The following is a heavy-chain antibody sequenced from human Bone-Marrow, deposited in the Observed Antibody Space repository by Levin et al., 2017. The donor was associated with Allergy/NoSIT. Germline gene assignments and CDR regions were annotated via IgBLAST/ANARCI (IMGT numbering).Heavy chain of an antibody. CDR2: ISPYNGKT. CDR3: ARDHGYSGYLRD. J-gene: IGHJ4*02. CDR1: GYTFRNYG. D-gene: IGHD5-12*01. V-gene: IGHV1-18*01. Sequence: ASVKVSCKGSGYTFRNYGITWVRQAPGQGLEWLGWISPYNGKTSHAEKLQGRVSMTTDTVTATAYMDLRSLRSDDTAVYYCARDHGYSGYLRDWGQGTLVTVSS.